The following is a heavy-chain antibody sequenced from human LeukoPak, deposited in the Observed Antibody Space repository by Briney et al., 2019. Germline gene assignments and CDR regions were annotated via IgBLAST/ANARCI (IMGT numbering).Heavy chain of an antibody. V-gene: IGHV4-61*02. CDR2: IYTSGST. Sequence: SETLSLTCTVSGGSISSGSYYWSWIRQPAGKGLEWIGRIYTSGSTNYNPSLKSRVTISVDTSKNQFSLKLSSVTAADTAVYYCARADRGGYVRGRYDIWGQGTMVTVSS. CDR1: GGSISSGSYY. CDR3: ARADRGGYVRGRYDI. J-gene: IGHJ3*02. D-gene: IGHD3-16*01.